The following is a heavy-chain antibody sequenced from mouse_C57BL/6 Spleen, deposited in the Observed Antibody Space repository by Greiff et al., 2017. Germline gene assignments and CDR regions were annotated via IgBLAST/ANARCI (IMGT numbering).Heavy chain of an antibody. CDR1: GFTFSSYG. D-gene: IGHD3-3*01. J-gene: IGHJ3*01. V-gene: IGHV5S21*01. Sequence: EVQVVEPGEGLVKPGGSLKLSCAASGFTFSSYGMSWVRQTPEKRLEWVAYISRGSDCIYYADTVKGRFTISRDNARNTLCLQMSSLKSEDTAMDYCERGGTDGVSFDDWGKGTMVTVSA. CDR2: ISRGSDCI. CDR3: ERGGTDGVSFDD.